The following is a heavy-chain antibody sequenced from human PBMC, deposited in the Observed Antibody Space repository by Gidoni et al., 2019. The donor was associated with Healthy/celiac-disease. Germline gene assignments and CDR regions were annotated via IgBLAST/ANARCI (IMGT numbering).Heavy chain of an antibody. Sequence: EVQLVESGGGLVQPGGSLRLSCAASGFTFSSYWMHWVRQAPGKGLVWVSRINSDGSSTSYADSVKGRFTISRDNAKNTLYLQMNSLRAEDTAVYYCARERFNPERYYYYYYGMDVWGQGTTVTVSS. V-gene: IGHV3-74*01. CDR3: ARERFNPERYYYYYYGMDV. CDR1: GFTFSSYW. J-gene: IGHJ6*02. CDR2: INSDGSST. D-gene: IGHD3-3*01.